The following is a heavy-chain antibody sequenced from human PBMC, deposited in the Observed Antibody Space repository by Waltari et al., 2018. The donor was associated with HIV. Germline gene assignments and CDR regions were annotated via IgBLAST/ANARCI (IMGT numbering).Heavy chain of an antibody. J-gene: IGHJ4*02. V-gene: IGHV3-15*01. CDR3: ATGRGGIYEFFDY. CDR1: GFTFSQAW. D-gene: IGHD2-15*01. Sequence: EVQLVESGGGRVMPGGALRVPCTGSGFTFSQAWMTWVRQAPGKGLEWVGRMKSKTDRGASDYAAPMKNRFTISRNDSKKTVYLHMSSLETEDTAFYDCATGRGGIYEFFDYWGQGVLLTVSS. CDR2: MKSKTDRGAS.